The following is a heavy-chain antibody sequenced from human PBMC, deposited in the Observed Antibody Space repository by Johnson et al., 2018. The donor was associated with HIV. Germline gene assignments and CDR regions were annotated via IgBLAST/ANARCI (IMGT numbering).Heavy chain of an antibody. J-gene: IGHJ3*02. CDR3: ARRGLANAFDI. D-gene: IGHD3-10*01. V-gene: IGHV3-13*01. CDR2: IGTAGDT. Sequence: VLLVESGGGLVQPGGSLRLSCAASGFTFSSYDMHWVRQATGKGLEWVSAIGTAGDTYYADSVKGRFSISRDNAKSSVYLQMNSLRAEDTAVYYCARRGLANAFDIWGQGTMVTVSS. CDR1: GFTFSSYD.